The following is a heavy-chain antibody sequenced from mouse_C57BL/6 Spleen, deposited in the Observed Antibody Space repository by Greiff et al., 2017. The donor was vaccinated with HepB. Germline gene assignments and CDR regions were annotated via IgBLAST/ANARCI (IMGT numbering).Heavy chain of an antibody. CDR1: GYTFTSYW. CDR3: ASKYPYYAMDY. V-gene: IGHV1-52*01. D-gene: IGHD5-1*01. J-gene: IGHJ4*01. CDR2: IDPSDSET. Sequence: VQLQQPGAELVRPGSSVKLSCKASGYTFTSYWMHWVKQRPIQGLEWIGNIDPSDSETHYNQKFKDKATLTVDKSSSTAYMQLSSLTSEDSAVYYCASKYPYYAMDYWGQGTSVTVSS.